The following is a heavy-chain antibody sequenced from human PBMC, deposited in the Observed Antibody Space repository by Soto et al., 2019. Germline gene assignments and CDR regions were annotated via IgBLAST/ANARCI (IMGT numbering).Heavy chain of an antibody. Sequence: GGSLRLSCAASGFTFSDYAMSWVRQAPGRGLEWVSVISGSGASTYHADSVKGRFTVSRDNSKNTLYLQMNSLRVDDTAVFYCVKGRCTSCHGDSWGQGTLVTVSS. J-gene: IGHJ4*02. D-gene: IGHD2-2*01. CDR3: VKGRCTSCHGDS. V-gene: IGHV3-23*01. CDR1: GFTFSDYA. CDR2: ISGSGAST.